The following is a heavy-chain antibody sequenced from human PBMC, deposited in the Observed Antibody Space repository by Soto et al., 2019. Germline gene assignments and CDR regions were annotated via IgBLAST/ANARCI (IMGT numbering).Heavy chain of an antibody. D-gene: IGHD1-26*01. CDR3: ARYSGSYWHYLDF. CDR2: IYPGDSDT. CDR1: GYSFASHW. Sequence: GESLKISCKGSGYSFASHWVAWVRQMPEKGLEWIGTIYPGDSDTKYSSAFRGHVTISADASVSTAYLQWRSLEATDSAIYYCARYSGSYWHYLDFWGQGTLVTVSS. V-gene: IGHV5-51*01. J-gene: IGHJ4*02.